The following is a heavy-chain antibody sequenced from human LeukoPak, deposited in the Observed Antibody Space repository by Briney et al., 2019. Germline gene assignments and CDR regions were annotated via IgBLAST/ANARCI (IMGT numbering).Heavy chain of an antibody. J-gene: IGHJ4*02. V-gene: IGHV1-2*02. D-gene: IGHD5-18*01. CDR2: INPNSGGT. CDR1: GYTFTGYY. Sequence: ASVKVSCKASGYTFTGYYMPWVRQAPGQGREWMGWINPNSGGTHYAHKFQGRVTMTRDTSISTAYMELRRLRCDDTAEYYCASAVQNTAMVNWGQGPLVSVSS. CDR3: ASAVQNTAMVN.